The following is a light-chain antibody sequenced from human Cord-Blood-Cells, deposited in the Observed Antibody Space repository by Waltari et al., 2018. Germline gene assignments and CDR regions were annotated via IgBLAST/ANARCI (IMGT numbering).Light chain of an antibody. CDR1: SSDVGGYNY. Sequence: QSALTQPASVSGSPGQSITISCTGTSSDVGGYNYVSWYQQHPGKAPKLIIYVVSNRPSGVSNRFSGSKSGYTASLTISGLQAEDEADYYCSSYTSSSSYVFGSGTKVTVL. V-gene: IGLV2-14*01. CDR3: SSYTSSSSYV. CDR2: VVS. J-gene: IGLJ1*01.